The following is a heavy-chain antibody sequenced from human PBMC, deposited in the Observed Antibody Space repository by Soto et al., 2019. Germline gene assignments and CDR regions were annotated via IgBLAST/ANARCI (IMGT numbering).Heavy chain of an antibody. J-gene: IGHJ4*02. CDR1: GFTLSDYA. Sequence: QVQVVESGGDVVQPGRSLRLSCAASGFTLSDYAVHWVRQAPGKGLEWVAVISYDGSKRYYADSVKGRFTISRDNSKNTLYLQMNSLRGEDTAMYYCARDWSRQLGYWGQGTLVTVSS. CDR2: ISYDGSKR. CDR3: ARDWSRQLGY. V-gene: IGHV3-30-3*01. D-gene: IGHD1-1*01.